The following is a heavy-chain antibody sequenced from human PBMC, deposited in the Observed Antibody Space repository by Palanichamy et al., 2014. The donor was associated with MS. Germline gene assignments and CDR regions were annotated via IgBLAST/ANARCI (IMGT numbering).Heavy chain of an antibody. D-gene: IGHD3-10*01. V-gene: IGHV3-21*06. Sequence: DSVKGRFTISRDNAKNSLYLQMNSLRSEDTAVYYCARVARQGDYFGFSSYIDSWGQGTLVTVSS. CDR3: ARVARQGDYFGFSSYIDS. J-gene: IGHJ4*02.